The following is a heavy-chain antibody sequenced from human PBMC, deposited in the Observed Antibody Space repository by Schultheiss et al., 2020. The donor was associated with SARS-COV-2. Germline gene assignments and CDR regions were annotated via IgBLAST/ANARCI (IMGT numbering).Heavy chain of an antibody. CDR3: ARVFSGSYYYYYGMDV. Sequence: SQTLSLTCTVSGGSVSSGSYYWSWIRQPPGKGLEWIGEINHSGSTNYNPSLKSRVTISVDTSKNQFSLKLSSVTAADTAVYYCARVFSGSYYYYYGMDVWGQGTTVTVSS. CDR1: GGSVSSGSYY. V-gene: IGHV4-39*07. D-gene: IGHD1-26*01. J-gene: IGHJ6*02. CDR2: INHSGST.